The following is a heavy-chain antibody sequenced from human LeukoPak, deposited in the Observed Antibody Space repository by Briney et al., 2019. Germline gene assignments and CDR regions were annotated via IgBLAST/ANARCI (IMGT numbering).Heavy chain of an antibody. D-gene: IGHD3-16*02. CDR1: GFTFSNYW. V-gene: IGHV3-7*01. Sequence: GGSLRLSCAASGFTFSNYWMSWVRQAPGKGLEWVANIKEDEREKYYVASVKGRFTISRDNAKNSLYLQMNSLRAEDTAVYYCARLREITFGGVIGIDYWGQGTLVTVSS. CDR3: ARLREITFGGVIGIDY. CDR2: IKEDEREK. J-gene: IGHJ4*02.